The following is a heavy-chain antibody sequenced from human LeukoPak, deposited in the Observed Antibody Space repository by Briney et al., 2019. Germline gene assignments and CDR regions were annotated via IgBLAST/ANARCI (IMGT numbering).Heavy chain of an antibody. J-gene: IGHJ4*02. CDR2: ISGSGGST. D-gene: IGHD2-8*01. CDR1: GFTLSSYA. CDR3: AKGACTNGVCYTDY. V-gene: IGHV3-23*01. Sequence: GGSLRLSCAASGFTLSSYAMSWVRQAPGKGLEWVSVISGSGGSTYHADSVKGRFTISRDNSKNTLYLQMNSLRAEDTAVYYCAKGACTNGVCYTDYWGQGTLVTVSS.